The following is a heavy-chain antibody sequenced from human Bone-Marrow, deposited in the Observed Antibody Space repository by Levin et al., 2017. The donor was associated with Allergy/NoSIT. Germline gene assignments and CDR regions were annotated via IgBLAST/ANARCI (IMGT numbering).Heavy chain of an antibody. CDR3: ARVGGIQLWHGGKDY. CDR1: GGSISSGSYY. D-gene: IGHD5-18*01. Sequence: SETLSLTCTVSGGSISSGSYYWSWIRQPAGKGLEWIGRIYTSGSTNYNPSLKSRVTISVDTSKNQFSLKLSSVTAADTAVYYCARVGGIQLWHGGKDYWGQGTLVTVSS. J-gene: IGHJ4*02. V-gene: IGHV4-61*02. CDR2: IYTSGST.